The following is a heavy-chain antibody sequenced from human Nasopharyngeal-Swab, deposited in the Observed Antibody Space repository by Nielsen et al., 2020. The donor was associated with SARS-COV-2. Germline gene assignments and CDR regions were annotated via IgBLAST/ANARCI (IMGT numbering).Heavy chain of an antibody. D-gene: IGHD3-10*01. CDR3: AARLNSLWFGELLYFDY. CDR2: IYSGGST. CDR1: GFTVSSNY. V-gene: IGHV3-53*01. Sequence: GGSLRLSCAASGFTVSSNYMSWVRQAPGKGLEWVSVIYSGGSTYYADSVKGRFTISRDNSKNTLYLQMDSLRAEDTAVYYCAARLNSLWFGELLYFDYWGQGTLVTVSS. J-gene: IGHJ4*02.